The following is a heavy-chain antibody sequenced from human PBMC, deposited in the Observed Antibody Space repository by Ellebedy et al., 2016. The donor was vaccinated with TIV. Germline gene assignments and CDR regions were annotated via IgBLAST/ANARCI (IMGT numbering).Heavy chain of an antibody. CDR1: GFTFSSYA. V-gene: IGHV3-30-3*01. J-gene: IGHJ4*02. CDR2: ISYDGSNK. D-gene: IGHD2-15*01. Sequence: GESLKISXAASGFTFSSYAMHWVRQAPGKGLEWVAVISYDGSNKYYADSVKGRFTISRDNSKNTLYLQMNSLRAEDTAVYYCARLGCSGGSCYLDYWGQGTLVTVSS. CDR3: ARLGCSGGSCYLDY.